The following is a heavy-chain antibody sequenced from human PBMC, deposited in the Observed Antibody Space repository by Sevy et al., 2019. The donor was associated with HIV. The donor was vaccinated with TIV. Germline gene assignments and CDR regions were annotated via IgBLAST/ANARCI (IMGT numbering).Heavy chain of an antibody. CDR1: GASISSSGYY. J-gene: IGHJ4*02. CDR3: LGPKLTYNNGWHYLDY. Sequence: SETLSLTCTVSGASISSSGYYWGWIRQPPGKGLEWIASINYSGITFYNPSLKSRVTISGVTSKNQFSLRLSSVTAADSSIYFWLGPKLTYNNGWHYLDYWGQGTVVTVSS. D-gene: IGHD6-25*01. V-gene: IGHV4-39*01. CDR2: INYSGIT.